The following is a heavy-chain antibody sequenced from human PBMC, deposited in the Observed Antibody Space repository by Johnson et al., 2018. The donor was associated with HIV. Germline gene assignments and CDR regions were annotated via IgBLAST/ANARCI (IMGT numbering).Heavy chain of an antibody. D-gene: IGHD5-18*01. CDR2: IWYDGSNK. CDR3: AKDRFRVGTTMAESGAFDI. Sequence: QVQLVESGGGVVQPGRSLRLSCAASGFTFSSYAMHWVRQAPGKGLEWVAVIWYDGSNKYYADSVKGRFTISRDNAKNSLYLQMNSLRAEDTALYYCAKDRFRVGTTMAESGAFDIWGRGTMVTVSS. CDR1: GFTFSSYA. J-gene: IGHJ3*02. V-gene: IGHV3-33*03.